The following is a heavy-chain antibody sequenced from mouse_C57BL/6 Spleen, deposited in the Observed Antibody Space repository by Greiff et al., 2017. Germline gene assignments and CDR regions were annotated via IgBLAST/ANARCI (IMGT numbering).Heavy chain of an antibody. D-gene: IGHD2-3*01. CDR1: GYTFTSYW. Sequence: QVLLQQPGAELVKPGASVKMSCKASGYTFTSYWITWVKQRPGQGLEWIGDIYPGSGSTNYNEKFKSKATLTVDTSSSTAYMQLSSMTSEDSAVYYCARYNDDFFDYWGQGTTLTVSS. V-gene: IGHV1-55*01. CDR3: ARYNDDFFDY. J-gene: IGHJ2*01. CDR2: IYPGSGST.